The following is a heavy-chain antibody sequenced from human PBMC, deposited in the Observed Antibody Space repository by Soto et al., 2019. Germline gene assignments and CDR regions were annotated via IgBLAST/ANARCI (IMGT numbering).Heavy chain of an antibody. V-gene: IGHV3-7*02. CDR1: GFTFSSYW. J-gene: IGHJ4*02. CDR3: ARAVGGSDFDC. Sequence: PGGSLRLSCAASGFTFSSYWMTWVRQAPGKGLEWVANIKQDGSEKYYVDSVKGRFTISRDNAKNSLYLQMNSLRAEDTAVDYCARAVGGSDFDCWGKGTQVTVSS. D-gene: IGHD1-26*01. CDR2: IKQDGSEK.